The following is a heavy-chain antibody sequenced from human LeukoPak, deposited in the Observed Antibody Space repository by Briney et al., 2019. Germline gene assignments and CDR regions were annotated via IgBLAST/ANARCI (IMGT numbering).Heavy chain of an antibody. J-gene: IGHJ4*02. V-gene: IGHV3-23*01. Sequence: PGGSLRLSCAASGFTFSSYAMSWVRQAPGKGLERVSAISGSGGSTYYADSVKGRFTISRDNSKNTLYLQMNSLRAEDTAVYYCAKGIAVAGTFDFDYWGQGTLVTVSS. CDR3: AKGIAVAGTFDFDY. D-gene: IGHD6-19*01. CDR1: GFTFSSYA. CDR2: ISGSGGST.